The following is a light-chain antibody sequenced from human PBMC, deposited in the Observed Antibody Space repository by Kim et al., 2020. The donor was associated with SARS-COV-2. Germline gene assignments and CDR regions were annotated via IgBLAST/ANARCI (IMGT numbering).Light chain of an antibody. CDR1: QSVSSY. CDR2: DAS. Sequence: SPGGRATLSCGASQSVSSYLAWYQQKPGQAPRLLIYDASNRATGIPARFSGSGSGTDFTLTISSLEPEDFAVYYCQQRSNWPPITFGQGTRLEIK. CDR3: QQRSNWPPIT. J-gene: IGKJ5*01. V-gene: IGKV3-11*01.